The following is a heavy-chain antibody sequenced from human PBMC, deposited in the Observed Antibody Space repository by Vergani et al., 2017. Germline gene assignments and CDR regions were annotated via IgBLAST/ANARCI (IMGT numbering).Heavy chain of an antibody. CDR2: ISVSGRSI. J-gene: IGHJ4*02. V-gene: IGHV3-23*04. Sequence: EVQLVESGGALIQPGGSLRLSCAASGFNFNNYVITWIRQAPGRGLEWVSGISVSGRSIYYADSVKCRFTISRDNSKNTLSLQMNSLRAADTAVYYCAKQGGYDFWSGQYYFDFWGQGTLVTVSS. CDR1: GFNFNNYV. D-gene: IGHD3-3*01. CDR3: AKQGGYDFWSGQYYFDF.